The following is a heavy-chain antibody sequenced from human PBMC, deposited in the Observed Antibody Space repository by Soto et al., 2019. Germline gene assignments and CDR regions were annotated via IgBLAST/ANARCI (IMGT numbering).Heavy chain of an antibody. V-gene: IGHV5-51*01. CDR2: IYPGDSDT. Sequence: GESLKISCKGSGYTFTSYWISWVRQMPGEGLEWMGAIYPGDSDTRYSPSFQGQVTISADKSISTAYMQWSSLQASDSAIYYCARPLYSSSWFYGMDVWGQGTTVTVSS. D-gene: IGHD6-13*01. CDR1: GYTFTSYW. J-gene: IGHJ6*02. CDR3: ARPLYSSSWFYGMDV.